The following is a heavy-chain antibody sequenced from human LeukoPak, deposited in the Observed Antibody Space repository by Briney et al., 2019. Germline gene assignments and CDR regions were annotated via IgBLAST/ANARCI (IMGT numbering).Heavy chain of an antibody. CDR3: ARAPDYGDYDFTTDY. CDR1: GFTFSDYN. CDR2: ISSSSSYI. J-gene: IGHJ4*02. V-gene: IGHV3-21*01. D-gene: IGHD4-17*01. Sequence: GGSLRLSCAASGFTFSDYNMNWVRQAAGKGLEWVSSISSSSSYIYYADSVKGRFTISRDNAKNSLYLQMNSLRAEDTAVYYRARAPDYGDYDFTTDYWGQGTLVTVSS.